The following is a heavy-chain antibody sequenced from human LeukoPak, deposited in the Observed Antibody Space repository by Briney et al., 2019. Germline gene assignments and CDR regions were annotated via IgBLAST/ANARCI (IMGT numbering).Heavy chain of an antibody. CDR1: GFTFSSYA. CDR3: AKGWESYDFWSGYYTFDY. Sequence: GGSLRLSCAASGFTFSSYAMSWVRQAPGKGLEWVSAISGSGGSTYYADSVKGRFTISGDNSKNTLYLQMNSLRAEDTAVYYCAKGWESYDFWSGYYTFDYWGQGTLVTVSS. D-gene: IGHD3-3*01. V-gene: IGHV3-23*01. CDR2: ISGSGGST. J-gene: IGHJ4*02.